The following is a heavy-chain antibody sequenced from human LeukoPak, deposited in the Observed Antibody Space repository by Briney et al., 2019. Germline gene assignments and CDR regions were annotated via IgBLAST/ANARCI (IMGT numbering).Heavy chain of an antibody. CDR3: ARDFSYGSGSRD. V-gene: IGHV3-21*01. D-gene: IGHD3-10*01. CDR2: ISSSSSYI. Sequence: GGSLRLSCAASGFTFSSYEMNWVRQAPGKGLEWVSSISSSSSYIYYADSVKGRFTISRDNAKNSLYLQMNSLRAEDTAVYYCARDFSYGSGSRDWGQGTLVTVSS. CDR1: GFTFSSYE. J-gene: IGHJ4*02.